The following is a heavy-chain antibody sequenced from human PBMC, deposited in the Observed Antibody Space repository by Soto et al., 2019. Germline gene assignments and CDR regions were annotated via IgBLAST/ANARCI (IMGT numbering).Heavy chain of an antibody. V-gene: IGHV4-4*02. CDR3: ASRWGEGRVDY. J-gene: IGHJ4*02. D-gene: IGHD3-10*01. CDR2: IYHSGST. Sequence: QVQLQESGPGLVKPSGTLSLTCAVSGASISTSNWWRWVRQPPGKGLEWIGEIYHSGSTNYNPSLKSRVTISMNKSRNQYTLKLSSVTAADTAVYYCASRWGEGRVDYWGQGTLVTVSS. CDR1: GASISTSNW.